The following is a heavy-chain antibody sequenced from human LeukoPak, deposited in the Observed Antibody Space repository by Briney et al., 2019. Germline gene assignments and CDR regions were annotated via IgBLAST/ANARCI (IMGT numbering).Heavy chain of an antibody. Sequence: PGGSLRLSCVASGFTFNSYAMSWVRQAPGKGLEWVSRVNSDGTGTTYADSVEGRFTISRDNAKNTVYLQMNSLRAEDTAIYYCIRTLIVATSPYMDVWGKGTTVTVSS. J-gene: IGHJ6*03. D-gene: IGHD5-12*01. CDR3: IRTLIVATSPYMDV. V-gene: IGHV3-74*01. CDR1: GFTFNSYA. CDR2: VNSDGTGT.